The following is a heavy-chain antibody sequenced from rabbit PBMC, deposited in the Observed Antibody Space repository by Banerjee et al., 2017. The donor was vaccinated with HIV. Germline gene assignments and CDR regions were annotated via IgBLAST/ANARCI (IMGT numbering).Heavy chain of an antibody. V-gene: IGHV1S40*01. Sequence: QSLEESGGDLVKPGASLTLTCTASGFSFSSSYYMCWVRQAPGKGLEWIACIYIGSGGNIYYASWAKGRFTISKTSSTTVTLQMPSLTAADTATYFCARENTGYDDIFYYDLWGPGTLVTVS. CDR3: ARENTGYDDIFYYDL. J-gene: IGHJ4*01. CDR1: GFSFSSSYY. CDR2: IYIGSGGNI. D-gene: IGHD8-1*01.